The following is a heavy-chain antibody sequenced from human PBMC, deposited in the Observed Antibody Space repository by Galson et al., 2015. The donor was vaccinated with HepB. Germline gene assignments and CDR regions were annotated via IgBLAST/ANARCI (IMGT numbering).Heavy chain of an antibody. D-gene: IGHD2-15*01. Sequence: QSGAEVKKPGESLRISCKGSGYSFTSYWISWVRQMPGKGLEWMGRIDPSDSYTNYSPSFQGHVTISADKSISTAYLQWSSLKASDTAMYYCARHGRVVATTTYFDLWGRGTLVTVSS. CDR1: GYSFTSYW. CDR2: IDPSDSYT. CDR3: ARHGRVVATTTYFDL. V-gene: IGHV5-10-1*01. J-gene: IGHJ2*01.